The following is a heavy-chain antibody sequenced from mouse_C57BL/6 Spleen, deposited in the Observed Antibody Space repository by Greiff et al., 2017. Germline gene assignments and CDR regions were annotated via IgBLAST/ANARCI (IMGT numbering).Heavy chain of an antibody. J-gene: IGHJ2*01. V-gene: IGHV1-80*01. CDR2: IYPGDGDT. D-gene: IGHD1-1*01. Sequence: VQLKESGAELVKPGASVKISCKASGYAFSSYWMNWVKQRPGKGLEWIGQIYPGDGDTNYNGKFKGKATLTADKSSSTAYMQLSSLTSEDSAVYFCARPDYYGSSDYWGQGTTLTVSS. CDR3: ARPDYYGSSDY. CDR1: GYAFSSYW.